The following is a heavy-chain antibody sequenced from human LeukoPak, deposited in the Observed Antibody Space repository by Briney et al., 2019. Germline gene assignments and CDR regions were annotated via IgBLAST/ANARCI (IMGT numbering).Heavy chain of an antibody. Sequence: GGSLRLSCAASEFTFSSYWMSWVRQAPGKGREWVANIKQGGGQIYYLDSVKGRFTVSRDNAKNSLYLQMNSLRAEDTAVYYCARLGARQMLEYWGQGTLVTVSS. V-gene: IGHV3-7*01. D-gene: IGHD4-17*01. CDR3: ARLGARQMLEY. CDR1: EFTFSSYW. J-gene: IGHJ4*02. CDR2: IKQGGGQI.